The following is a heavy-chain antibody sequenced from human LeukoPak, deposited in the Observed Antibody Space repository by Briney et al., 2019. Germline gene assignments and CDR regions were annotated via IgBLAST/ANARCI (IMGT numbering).Heavy chain of an antibody. Sequence: GGSLRLSCAASVFTFSSYAMHWVRQAPGKGLEWVAVISYDGSNKYYADSVKGRFTISRDNSKNTLYLQMNSLRAEDTAVYCCAGIAVAVWYFDYWGQGTLVTVSS. CDR1: VFTFSSYA. V-gene: IGHV3-30*04. CDR2: ISYDGSNK. D-gene: IGHD6-19*01. CDR3: AGIAVAVWYFDY. J-gene: IGHJ4*02.